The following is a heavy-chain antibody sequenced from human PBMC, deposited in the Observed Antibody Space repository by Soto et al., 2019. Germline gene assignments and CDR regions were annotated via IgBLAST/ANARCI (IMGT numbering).Heavy chain of an antibody. J-gene: IGHJ6*02. CDR2: ISYGGGTT. CDR1: EFTFSNYA. CDR3: ARSVRSGSFPYYYYAMDV. V-gene: IGHV3-23*01. D-gene: IGHD3-10*01. Sequence: PGGSLRLSCAASEFTFSNYAMSWVRQAPGKGLEWVSAISYGGGTTSYADSVKGRFTISRDNSKNTLDLQMHGLRAEDMAVYYCARSVRSGSFPYYYYAMDVWGQGTTVTVS.